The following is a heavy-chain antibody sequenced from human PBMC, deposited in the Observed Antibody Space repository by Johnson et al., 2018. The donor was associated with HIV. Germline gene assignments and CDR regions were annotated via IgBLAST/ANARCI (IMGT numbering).Heavy chain of an antibody. CDR1: GFSFDDYA. J-gene: IGHJ3*02. CDR3: ARGGRYYDPGAFDI. V-gene: IGHV3-9*01. CDR2: ISWNSGSI. Sequence: VQLVESGGGLVQPGRSLRLSCAASGFSFDDYAMHWVRQVAGKGLEWVSGISWNSGSIGYADSLKGRFTISRDNAKNSLYLQMNSLRAEDTALYYCARGGRYYDPGAFDIWGQGAMVTVSS. D-gene: IGHD3-22*01.